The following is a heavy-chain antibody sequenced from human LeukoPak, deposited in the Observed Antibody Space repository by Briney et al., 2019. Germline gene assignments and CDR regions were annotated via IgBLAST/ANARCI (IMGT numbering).Heavy chain of an antibody. Sequence: SETLSLTCTVSGGSISSYYWSWVRQPPGKGLEWIGYIYYSGSTNYNPSLKSRVTISVDTSKNQFSLKLSSVTAADTAVYYCARAYSSSVGFYYYYYMDVWGKGTTVTVSS. J-gene: IGHJ6*03. CDR1: GGSISSYY. CDR3: ARAYSSSVGFYYYYYMDV. D-gene: IGHD6-13*01. CDR2: IYYSGST. V-gene: IGHV4-59*01.